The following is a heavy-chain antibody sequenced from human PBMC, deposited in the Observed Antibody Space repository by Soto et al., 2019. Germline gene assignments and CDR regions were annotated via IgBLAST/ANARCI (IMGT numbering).Heavy chain of an antibody. Sequence: GGSLRLSCVASGFNFKKFAMAWVRQAPGEGLEWVSGISCCGGSTSYADSVKGRFSTARDDSKNTLSLQMNGLRAEDTAQYFCAKADGEQWLIPHLDNWGQGTLVTVSS. D-gene: IGHD6-19*01. CDR2: ISCCGGST. CDR3: AKADGEQWLIPHLDN. V-gene: IGHV3-23*01. J-gene: IGHJ4*02. CDR1: GFNFKKFA.